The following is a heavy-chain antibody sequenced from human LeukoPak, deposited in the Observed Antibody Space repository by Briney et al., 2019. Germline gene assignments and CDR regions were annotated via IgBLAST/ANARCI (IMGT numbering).Heavy chain of an antibody. V-gene: IGHV4-34*01. D-gene: IGHD5-24*01. CDR1: GGSFSGYY. CDR3: SRGTDAYKCGNS. Sequence: SETLSLTCAVYGGSFSGYYWTWIRQPPGKGLEWIGEIHYSGRINYNPSLKSRVTISVDTSNNHFSLKMNSVTAADTAVYYCSRGTDAYKCGNSWGQGTLVTVSS. J-gene: IGHJ4*02. CDR2: IHYSGRI.